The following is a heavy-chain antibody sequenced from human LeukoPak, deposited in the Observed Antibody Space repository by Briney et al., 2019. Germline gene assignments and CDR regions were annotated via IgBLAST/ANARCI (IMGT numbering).Heavy chain of an antibody. Sequence: PSETLSLTCTGSGGSISSYYWSWLREPPGKGLEGLGYIYTSGRTNYNPSLNSRVTISVDTSKNQFSLKLSSVTAADAAVYYCARLGTVRSNYYYYGMDVWGQGTTVTVSS. CDR1: GGSISSYY. J-gene: IGHJ6*02. D-gene: IGHD4-17*01. CDR3: ARLGTVRSNYYYYGMDV. V-gene: IGHV4-4*09. CDR2: IYTSGRT.